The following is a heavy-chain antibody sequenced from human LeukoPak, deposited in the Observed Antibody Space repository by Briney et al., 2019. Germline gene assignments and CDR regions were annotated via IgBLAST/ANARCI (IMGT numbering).Heavy chain of an antibody. CDR1: GFTFSSYW. D-gene: IGHD2-21*02. V-gene: IGHV3-7*01. CDR3: ARDPGVVTAAFDY. J-gene: IGHJ4*02. CDR2: IKQDGSEK. Sequence: GGSLRLSCAASGFTFSSYWMSWVRQAPGKGLEWVANIKQDGSEKYYVDSVKGRFTISRDNAKNSLYLQMNSLRAEDTAVYYCARDPGVVTAAFDYWGQGTLVTVSS.